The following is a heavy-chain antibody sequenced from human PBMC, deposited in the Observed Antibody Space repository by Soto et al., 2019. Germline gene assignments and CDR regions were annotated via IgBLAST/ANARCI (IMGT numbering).Heavy chain of an antibody. CDR2: IIPIFGTA. Sequence: QVQLVQSGAEVKKPGSSVKVSCKASGGTFSSYAISWVRQAPGQGLEWMGGIIPIFGTANYAQKFQGRVTITAEESKSTAYMELSSLRSEDTAVYYCEREVVGANNWFDPWGQGTLVTVSS. CDR1: GGTFSSYA. V-gene: IGHV1-69*12. J-gene: IGHJ5*02. D-gene: IGHD1-26*01. CDR3: EREVVGANNWFDP.